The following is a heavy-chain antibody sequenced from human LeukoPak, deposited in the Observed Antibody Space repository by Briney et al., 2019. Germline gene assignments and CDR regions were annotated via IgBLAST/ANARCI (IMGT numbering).Heavy chain of an antibody. V-gene: IGHV4-30-2*01. J-gene: IGHJ5*02. CDR1: GGSISSGGYS. CDR3: ARSKAHLSTSWYGTWFDP. Sequence: SQTLSLICAVFGGSISSGGYSWSWIRQPPGKGLEWIGYIYHSGSTYYNPSLKSRVTISVDTSKNQLSLKLSSVTAADTAVYYCARSKAHLSTSWYGTWFDPWGQGTLVTVSS. D-gene: IGHD2-2*01. CDR2: IYHSGST.